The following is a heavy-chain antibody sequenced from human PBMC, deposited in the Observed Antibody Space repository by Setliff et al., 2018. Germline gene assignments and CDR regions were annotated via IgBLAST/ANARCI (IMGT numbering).Heavy chain of an antibody. CDR2: TIPNFGTT. Sequence: SVKVSCKASGGTFSSYDISWVRQAPGQGLEWLGGTIPNFGTTNYAQEFQGRVTIITDESTSTAYMELSSLRFEDTAVYYCAREGVDTRSSTDYRYYMDVWGKGTTVTVSS. J-gene: IGHJ6*03. D-gene: IGHD5-18*01. V-gene: IGHV1-69*05. CDR3: AREGVDTRSSTDYRYYMDV. CDR1: GGTFSSYD.